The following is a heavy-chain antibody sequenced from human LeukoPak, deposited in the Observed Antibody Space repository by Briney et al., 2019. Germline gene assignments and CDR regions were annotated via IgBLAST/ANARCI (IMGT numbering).Heavy chain of an antibody. CDR2: ISSSSSYI. Sequence: GGSLRLSCAASGFTFSSYSMNWVRQAPGKGLEWVSSISSSSSYIYYADSVKGRFTISRDNAKNSLYLQMNSLRAEDTAVYYCATDLFNYGSGNAYDIWGQGTMVTVSS. V-gene: IGHV3-21*01. CDR1: GFTFSSYS. CDR3: ATDLFNYGSGNAYDI. D-gene: IGHD3-10*01. J-gene: IGHJ3*02.